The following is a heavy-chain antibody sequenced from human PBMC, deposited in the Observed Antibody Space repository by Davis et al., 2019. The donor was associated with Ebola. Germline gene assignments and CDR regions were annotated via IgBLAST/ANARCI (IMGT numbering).Heavy chain of an antibody. J-gene: IGHJ4*02. Sequence: AASVKVSCKASGYTFTGYDINWVRQATGQGLEWMGWMNPNSGNTGYAQKFQGRVTMTRNTSISTAYMELSSLRSEDTAVYYCARRVGVSMDTRHDYWGQGTLVTVSA. D-gene: IGHD5-18*01. CDR2: MNPNSGNT. CDR3: ARRVGVSMDTRHDY. V-gene: IGHV1-8*01. CDR1: GYTFTGYD.